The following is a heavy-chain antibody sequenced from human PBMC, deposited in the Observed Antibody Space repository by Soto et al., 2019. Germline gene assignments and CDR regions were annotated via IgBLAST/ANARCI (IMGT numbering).Heavy chain of an antibody. V-gene: IGHV3-23*01. D-gene: IGHD3-16*01. CDR2: IFGSGAPT. Sequence: EVQLLDSGGGLVQPGGYLRLSCAASGFTFSHYAMSWVRQAPGKGLQWVSTIFGSGAPTHYADSVKGRFGISRDNSNNMLFLKMNSLKEKETGVYYGTREASSWGFAFDLWGQGPRVAVSS. J-gene: IGHJ3*01. CDR1: GFTFSHYA. CDR3: TREASSWGFAFDL.